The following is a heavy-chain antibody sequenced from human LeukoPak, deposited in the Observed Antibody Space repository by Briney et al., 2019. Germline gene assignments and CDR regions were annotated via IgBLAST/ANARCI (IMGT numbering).Heavy chain of an antibody. CDR2: ISGSGGST. D-gene: IGHD5-12*01. J-gene: IGHJ4*02. CDR3: AKGAYDYIEIGYFDY. V-gene: IGHV3-23*01. CDR1: GFTFSSYA. Sequence: GSLRLSCAASGFTFSSYAMSWVRQAPGKGLEWVSAISGSGGSTYYADSVKGRFTISRDISKNTLYLQMNRLRAEDTAIYYCAKGAYDYIEIGYFDYWGQGTPVTVAS.